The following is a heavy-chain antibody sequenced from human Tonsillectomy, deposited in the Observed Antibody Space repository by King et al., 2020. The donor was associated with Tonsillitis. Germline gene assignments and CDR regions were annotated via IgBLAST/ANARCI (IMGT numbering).Heavy chain of an antibody. CDR2: IRQDGSET. Sequence: VKLGESGGGLVQPGGSRRISLAASGFTFCNYLMRWVRQAPGKGLEWVANIRQDGSETYYVDSVKGRFTISRDNAKNSLYLQMTSLRAEDTAVYYCARGISAAGGRWYFDLWGRGTLAT. CDR3: ARGISAAGGRWYFDL. CDR1: GFTFCNYL. V-gene: IGHV3-7*04. J-gene: IGHJ2*01. D-gene: IGHD6-13*01.